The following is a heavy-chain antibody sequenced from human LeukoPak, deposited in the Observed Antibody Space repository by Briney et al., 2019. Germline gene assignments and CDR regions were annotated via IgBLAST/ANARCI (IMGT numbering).Heavy chain of an antibody. Sequence: GGSLRLSCATSGFTVITNYMSWVRQAPGKGLEWVSVIYRDGTTYYADSVKGRFTISRDNSKNTLYLQMNSLRAEDTAVYYCARNFPTVVTSFDYWGQGTLVTVSS. CDR1: GFTVITNY. D-gene: IGHD4-23*01. CDR3: ARNFPTVVTSFDY. CDR2: IYRDGTT. V-gene: IGHV3-66*01. J-gene: IGHJ4*02.